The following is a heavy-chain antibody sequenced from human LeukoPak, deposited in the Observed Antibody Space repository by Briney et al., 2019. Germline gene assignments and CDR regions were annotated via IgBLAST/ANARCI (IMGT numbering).Heavy chain of an antibody. J-gene: IGHJ4*02. CDR1: GITFSSYS. D-gene: IGHD3-16*01. V-gene: IGHV3-48*01. CDR3: ARDQGGVGY. Sequence: GGSLRPSCVASGITFSSYSMNWVRQAPGKGLEWVSYISSFSGTINYADSVKGRFTISRDNAKNSLYLQMNSLRAEDTAVYYCARDQGGVGYWGQGTLVTVSS. CDR2: ISSFSGTI.